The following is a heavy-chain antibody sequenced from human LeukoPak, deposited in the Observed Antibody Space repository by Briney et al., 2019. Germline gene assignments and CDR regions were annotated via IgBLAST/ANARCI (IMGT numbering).Heavy chain of an antibody. CDR3: ASISSEVYSSSSFDY. CDR1: GYTFTGYY. CDR2: IIPILGIA. J-gene: IGHJ4*02. V-gene: IGHV1-69*02. D-gene: IGHD6-6*01. Sequence: VASVKVSCKASGYTFTGYYMHWVRQAPGQGLEWMGRIIPILGIANYAQKFQGRVTITADKSTSTAYMELSSLRSEDTAVYYCASISSEVYSSSSFDYWGQGTLVTVSS.